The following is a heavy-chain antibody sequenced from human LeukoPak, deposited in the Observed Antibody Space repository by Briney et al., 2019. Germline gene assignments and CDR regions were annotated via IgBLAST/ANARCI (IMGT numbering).Heavy chain of an antibody. CDR1: GFTFSSYW. D-gene: IGHD6-13*01. J-gene: IGHJ6*03. CDR3: ARLTVFSSSWLAYYMDV. V-gene: IGHV3-7*01. CDR2: IKYDGSEK. Sequence: PGGSLRLSCAASGFTFSSYWMSGVRQAPGKGLEWVANIKYDGSEKDYVDSVKGRFTISRDNAKNSVCLQMNSLSAEDTAIYYCARLTVFSSSWLAYYMDVWGKGTTVTVSS.